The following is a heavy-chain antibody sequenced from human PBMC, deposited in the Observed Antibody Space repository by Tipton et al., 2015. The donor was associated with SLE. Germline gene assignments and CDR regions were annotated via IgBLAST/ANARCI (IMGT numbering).Heavy chain of an antibody. CDR1: GGSLRRYY. J-gene: IGHJ4*02. CDR2: IYTGGNT. D-gene: IGHD2-2*01. Sequence: TLSLTCTVSGGSLRRYYLGWIRQPAGEGLEWIGRIYTGGNTKYNPPLESRVTLSVDASKDQFSLRLTSVTAADTAVYYCVVCSPSSCSYFDYWGQGRLVTVSS. CDR3: VVCSPSSCSYFDY. V-gene: IGHV4-4*07.